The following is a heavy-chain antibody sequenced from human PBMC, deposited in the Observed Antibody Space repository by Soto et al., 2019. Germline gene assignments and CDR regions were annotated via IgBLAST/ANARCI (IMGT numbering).Heavy chain of an antibody. CDR3: VRDLIRDISTSWSDP. V-gene: IGHV3-9*01. J-gene: IGHJ5*02. D-gene: IGHD3-9*01. CDR2: VNWSGDIV. CDR1: GFTFNDCA. Sequence: DVQLVESGGTLVQPGRSLRLSCAASGFTFNDCAMHWVRQTPGKGLEWVSAVNWSGDIVSYATSVRGRFTISRDDAANSLYLEMNSLRAEDTAFYYCVRDLIRDISTSWSDPWGQGTLVTVSS.